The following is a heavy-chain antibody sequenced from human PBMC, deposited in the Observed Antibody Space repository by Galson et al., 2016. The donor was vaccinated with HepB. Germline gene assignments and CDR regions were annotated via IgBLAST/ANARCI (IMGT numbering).Heavy chain of an antibody. J-gene: IGHJ4*02. CDR2: SWYDGTSD. V-gene: IGHV3-33*01. CDR3: VRDKGIAVVLDN. CDR1: GLSLSNHG. Sequence: LRLSCAASGLSLSNHGVHWVRQAPGKGLEWVAVSWYDGTSDYYADSVKGRFTISRDTSKNMVQLQMNSLRAEDSALYYCVRDKGIAVVLDNWGRGTLVTVSS. D-gene: IGHD6-19*01.